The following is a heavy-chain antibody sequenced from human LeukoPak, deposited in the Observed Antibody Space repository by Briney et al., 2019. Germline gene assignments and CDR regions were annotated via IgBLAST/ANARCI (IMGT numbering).Heavy chain of an antibody. CDR2: IHYDGSNN. CDR1: GFTFSSYS. D-gene: IGHD2-15*01. Sequence: GGSLRLSCAASGFTFSSYSMHWVRQAPGKGLEWVAFIHYDGSNNYYADSVKGRFTISRDNSKNTLYLQMNTLRADDTAVYYCAKDHGSSDSYYFDYWGQGTLVTVSS. CDR3: AKDHGSSDSYYFDY. J-gene: IGHJ4*02. V-gene: IGHV3-30*02.